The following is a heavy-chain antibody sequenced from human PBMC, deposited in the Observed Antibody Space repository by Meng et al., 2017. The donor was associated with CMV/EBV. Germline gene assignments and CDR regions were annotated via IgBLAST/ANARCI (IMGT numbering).Heavy chain of an antibody. J-gene: IGHJ4*02. D-gene: IGHD4-17*01. CDR2: IPYDGSNK. Sequence: GESLKISCAASGFTFSSYAMHWVRQAPGKGLEWVAVIPYDGSNKYYADSVKGRFTISRDNSKNTLYLQMNSLRAEDTAVYYCARDLGYGDYVGYFDYWGQGTLVTVSS. V-gene: IGHV3-30-3*01. CDR3: ARDLGYGDYVGYFDY. CDR1: GFTFSSYA.